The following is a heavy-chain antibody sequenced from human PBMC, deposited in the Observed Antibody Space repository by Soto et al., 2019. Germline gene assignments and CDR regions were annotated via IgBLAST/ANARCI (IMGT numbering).Heavy chain of an antibody. D-gene: IGHD3-22*01. CDR2: IYYSGST. V-gene: IGHV4-59*08. J-gene: IGHJ4*02. CDR1: GGSISSYY. CDR3: ARLGGYYQAFDQ. Sequence: PETLSLTCTVPGGSISSYYGGCFRQPPGKGLEWIGYIYYSGSTTYHPSLKSRVTISVDTSKNQFSLNLTSVTAADTAVYYCARLGGYYQAFDQWGQGSLVTVS.